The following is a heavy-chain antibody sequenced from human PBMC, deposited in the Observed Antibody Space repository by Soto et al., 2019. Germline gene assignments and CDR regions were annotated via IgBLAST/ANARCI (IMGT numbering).Heavy chain of an antibody. CDR1: GGSISSSSYY. Sequence: PSETLSLTCTVSGGSISSSSYYWGWIRQPPGKGLEWIGSIYYSGSTYYNPSLKSRVTISVDTSKNQFSLKLSSVTAAYTAVYYCAIYYGDYDYYMDVWGKGTTVTVSS. CDR2: IYYSGST. CDR3: AIYYGDYDYYMDV. V-gene: IGHV4-39*01. D-gene: IGHD4-17*01. J-gene: IGHJ6*03.